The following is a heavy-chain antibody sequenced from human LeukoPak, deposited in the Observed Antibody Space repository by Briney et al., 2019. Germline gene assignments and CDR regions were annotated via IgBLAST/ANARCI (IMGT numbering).Heavy chain of an antibody. Sequence: AAVPVSCKASGYTFTDYFMHWVRQAPGQGLEWMGWISPEGGDTHYAQRFQGRVTMTRDTSISTAYMELTSLSSDDTAVYYCARNYGHNSKYFDFWGQGTLVTVSS. D-gene: IGHD4-17*01. V-gene: IGHV1-2*02. CDR3: ARNYGHNSKYFDF. CDR1: GYTFTDYF. CDR2: ISPEGGDT. J-gene: IGHJ4*02.